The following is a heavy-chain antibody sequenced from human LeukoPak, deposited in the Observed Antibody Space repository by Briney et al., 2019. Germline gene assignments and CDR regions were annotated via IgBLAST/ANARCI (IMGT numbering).Heavy chain of an antibody. CDR2: IYYSGST. J-gene: IGHJ6*03. Sequence: TPSETLSLTCTVSGGSITSYYWSWIRQPPGKGLEWIGYIYYSGSTNYNPSLKSRVTISVDTSKNQFSLKLSSVTAADTAVYYCARGGGVGYYYYYMDVWGKGTTVTISS. CDR1: GGSITSYY. D-gene: IGHD1-26*01. CDR3: ARGGGVGYYYYYMDV. V-gene: IGHV4-59*01.